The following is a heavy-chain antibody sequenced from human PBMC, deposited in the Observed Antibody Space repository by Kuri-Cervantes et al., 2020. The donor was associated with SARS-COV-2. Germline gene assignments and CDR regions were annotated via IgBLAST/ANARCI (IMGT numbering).Heavy chain of an antibody. J-gene: IGHJ4*02. V-gene: IGHV1-18*01. Sequence: ASVKVSCKASGYTFTSYGISWVRQAPGQGLEWMGWISAYNGNTNYAQKFQGRVTMTEDTSTDTAYMELSSLRSDDTAVYYRALSTVLRMYYFDYWGQGTLVTVSS. CDR1: GYTFTSYG. CDR3: ALSTVLRMYYFDY. CDR2: ISAYNGNT. D-gene: IGHD3-3*01.